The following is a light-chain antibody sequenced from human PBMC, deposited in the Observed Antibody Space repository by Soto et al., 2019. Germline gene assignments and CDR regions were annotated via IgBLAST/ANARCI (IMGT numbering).Light chain of an antibody. CDR1: QSVSGSY. V-gene: IGKV3-20*01. CDR3: QQYGSSPET. Sequence: EIGLTQSPGTLSLSPGGRATLSCRASQSVSGSYLAWYQQKPGQAPRLLIYGASSRATGIPDRFSGSGSGTDFTLTISRLEPEDFAVYYCQQYGSSPETFGQGTKLEIK. J-gene: IGKJ1*01. CDR2: GAS.